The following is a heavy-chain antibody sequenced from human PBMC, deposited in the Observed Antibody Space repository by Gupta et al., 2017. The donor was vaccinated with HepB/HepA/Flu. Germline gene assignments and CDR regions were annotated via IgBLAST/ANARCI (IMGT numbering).Heavy chain of an antibody. J-gene: IGHJ5*02. Sequence: QVQLVQSGAEVKKPGSSVKVSCKASGGTFSIYAVSWVRQAPGQELEWMGGIVPIFGTSTYAQKFQGRVTITADEATSTAYMELSSLRSEDTAVYYCARHHDIVVVPSTDNWFDPWGQGTLVTVSS. V-gene: IGHV1-69*01. CDR2: IVPIFGTS. D-gene: IGHD2-2*01. CDR3: ARHHDIVVVPSTDNWFDP. CDR1: GGTFSIYA.